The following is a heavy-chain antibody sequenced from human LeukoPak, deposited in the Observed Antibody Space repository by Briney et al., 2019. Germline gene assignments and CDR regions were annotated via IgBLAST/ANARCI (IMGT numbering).Heavy chain of an antibody. D-gene: IGHD2-15*01. V-gene: IGHV3-30-3*01. CDR2: ISYDGSNK. Sequence: GGSLRLSCAASGFTFSSYAMHWVRQAPGKGLEWVAVISYDGSNKYYAGSVKGRFTISRDKSMNTLYLQMNSLRPEDTAVYYCAREAYCSGGSCYGHFQHWGQGTLVTVSS. J-gene: IGHJ1*01. CDR1: GFTFSSYA. CDR3: AREAYCSGGSCYGHFQH.